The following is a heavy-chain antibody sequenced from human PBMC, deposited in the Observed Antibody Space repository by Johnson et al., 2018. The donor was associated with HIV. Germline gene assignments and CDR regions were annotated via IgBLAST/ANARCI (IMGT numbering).Heavy chain of an antibody. CDR2: IFIGGNT. CDR3: ARDSARTYYYGSGSPPSAFDI. Sequence: VQLVESGGGLVQPGGSLILSCAASGFTVSRNYMSWVRHAPWKVLEWVSVIFIGGNTYYADSVKGRFTIFRVNAKNPLYLKMNSLRAEDTAVYYCARDSARTYYYGSGSPPSAFDIWGQGTMVTVS. D-gene: IGHD3-10*01. J-gene: IGHJ3*02. CDR1: GFTVSRNY. V-gene: IGHV3-66*01.